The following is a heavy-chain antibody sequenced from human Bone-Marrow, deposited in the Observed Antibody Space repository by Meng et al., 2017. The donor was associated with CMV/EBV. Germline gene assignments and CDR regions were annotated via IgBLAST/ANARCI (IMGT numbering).Heavy chain of an antibody. V-gene: IGHV3-48*04. J-gene: IGHJ4*02. CDR1: EFTYSSYA. Sequence: GESLKISCAASEFTYSSYAMNWVRQAPGKGLEWVSYISSSGSTIYYADSVKGRFTISRDNAKNSLYLQMNSLRAEDTAVYYCARDLRMAYDSSGFIDYWGPGPLVTVSS. CDR2: ISSSGSTI. D-gene: IGHD3-22*01. CDR3: ARDLRMAYDSSGFIDY.